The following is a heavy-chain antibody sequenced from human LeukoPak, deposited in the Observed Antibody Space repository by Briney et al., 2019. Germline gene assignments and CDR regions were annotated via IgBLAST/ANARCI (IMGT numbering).Heavy chain of an antibody. Sequence: GGSLRLSCAASGFTFSSYGMHWVRQAPGKGLEWAAYIRDDGSNTYYADSVKGRFTISRDNSKNTLYLQMNSLRAEDSAVYYCAKLGYGSGTYYLDYWGQGTLVAVSS. CDR3: AKLGYGSGTYYLDY. V-gene: IGHV3-30*02. J-gene: IGHJ4*02. CDR1: GFTFSSYG. CDR2: IRDDGSNT. D-gene: IGHD2-15*01.